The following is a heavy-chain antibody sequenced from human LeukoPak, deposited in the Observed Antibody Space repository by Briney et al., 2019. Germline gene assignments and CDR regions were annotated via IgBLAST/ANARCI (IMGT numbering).Heavy chain of an antibody. CDR1: GFTFSNYG. CDR3: ARDVGNFGSGTAYFDS. Sequence: PGRSLRLSCAASGFTFSNYGMHWVRQAPGKGLEWVALIWYDGSKKYYGDSVKGRCTISRDDSKNTLYLQMNSLRAEDTAVYYCARDVGNFGSGTAYFDSWGQGTLVTVSS. CDR2: IWYDGSKK. V-gene: IGHV3-33*01. J-gene: IGHJ4*02. D-gene: IGHD3-10*01.